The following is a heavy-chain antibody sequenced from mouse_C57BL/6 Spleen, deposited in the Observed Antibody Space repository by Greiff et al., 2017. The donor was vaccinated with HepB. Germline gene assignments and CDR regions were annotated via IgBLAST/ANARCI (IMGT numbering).Heavy chain of an antibody. CDR2: IYPGDGDT. V-gene: IGHV1-80*01. Sequence: VQLQQSGAELVKPGASVKISCKASGYAFSSYWMNWVKQRPGKGLEWIGQIYPGDGDTNYNGKFKGKATLTADKSSSTAYMQLSSLTSEDSAVYFCVIYYGYDNAMDYWGQGTSVTVSS. CDR3: VIYYGYDNAMDY. D-gene: IGHD2-2*01. J-gene: IGHJ4*01. CDR1: GYAFSSYW.